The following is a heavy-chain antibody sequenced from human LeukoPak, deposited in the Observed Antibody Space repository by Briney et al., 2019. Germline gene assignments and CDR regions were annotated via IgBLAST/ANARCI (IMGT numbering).Heavy chain of an antibody. Sequence: GGSLRLSCAASGFTFSSYWMHWVRQAPGKGLVWVSRINSDGSSTIYADSVRGRFTISRDNSKNTLYLQMNSLRVVDTAVYYCARDVQGGYCSSASCYSDYWGQGTLVTVSS. V-gene: IGHV3-74*01. CDR3: ARDVQGGYCSSASCYSDY. D-gene: IGHD2-2*01. J-gene: IGHJ4*02. CDR2: INSDGSST. CDR1: GFTFSSYW.